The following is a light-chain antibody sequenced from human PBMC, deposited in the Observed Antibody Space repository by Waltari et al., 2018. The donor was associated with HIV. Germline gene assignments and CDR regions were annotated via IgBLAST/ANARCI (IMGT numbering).Light chain of an antibody. J-gene: IGKJ2*01. CDR2: DAS. CDR3: QHYHTFPYA. V-gene: IGKV1-8*01. CDR1: QDIGNF. Sequence: AIRMTQPPASIPASTGDRVIITCRASQDIGNFLAWYQQRPGTAPTRLISDASSLQSGVPGRFNGSGSGTDFSLTIGCLQSEDFTTYFCQHYHTFPYAFGQGT.